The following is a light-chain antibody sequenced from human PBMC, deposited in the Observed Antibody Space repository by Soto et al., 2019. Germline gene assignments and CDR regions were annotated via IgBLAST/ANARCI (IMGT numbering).Light chain of an antibody. V-gene: IGKV1-39*01. CDR1: QSISSY. J-gene: IGKJ5*01. CDR3: QQSYRTPPIT. Sequence: DLQMTQSPSSLSASVGDRVTIACRASQSISSYLNWYQQKPGKAPKLLIYAASTLQSGVPSRFSGSGSGTDFTLTISSLQPEDFATYYCQQSYRTPPITFGQGTRLEIK. CDR2: AAS.